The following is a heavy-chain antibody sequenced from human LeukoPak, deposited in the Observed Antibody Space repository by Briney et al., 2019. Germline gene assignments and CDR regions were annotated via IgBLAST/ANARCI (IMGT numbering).Heavy chain of an antibody. CDR1: GFTFSSYW. D-gene: IGHD6-13*01. CDR2: INSDGSST. Sequence: GGSLRLSCAASGFTFSSYWMHWVRHAPGKGLVWVSRINSDGSSTSYADSVKGRFTISTDNAKNTLYLQMNSLRAEDTAVYYCARGFVSAAAGAFDYWGQGTLVTVSS. CDR3: ARGFVSAAAGAFDY. J-gene: IGHJ4*02. V-gene: IGHV3-74*01.